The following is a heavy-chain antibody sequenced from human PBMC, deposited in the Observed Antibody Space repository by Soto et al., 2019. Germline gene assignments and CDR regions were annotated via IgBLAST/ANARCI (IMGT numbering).Heavy chain of an antibody. CDR1: GGSISSGPYS. Sequence: SETLPLTCSVSGGSISSGPYSWGWIRKPPGKGLEWIGTFHYSGRTYYSPSLESRVTISVDTSKNQFSLKVSSVTAADTAVFYCARLAGYCSGTSCYGYYGMDVWGQGTTVTVSS. D-gene: IGHD2-2*01. CDR2: FHYSGRT. J-gene: IGHJ6*02. V-gene: IGHV4-39*01. CDR3: ARLAGYCSGTSCYGYYGMDV.